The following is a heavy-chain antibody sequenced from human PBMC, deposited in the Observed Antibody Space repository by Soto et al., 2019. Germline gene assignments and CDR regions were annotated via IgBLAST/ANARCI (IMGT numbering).Heavy chain of an antibody. V-gene: IGHV1-18*01. Sequence: ASVKVSCKASGYTFFTYDVSWVRQAPGQGLEWMGWISTYSGDTKYAQKFQGRVTMTTDTSTTTAYLELRSLRSDDTAVYYCARHHGPTTSENWFDPWGQGTLVTVSS. D-gene: IGHD5-12*01. CDR2: ISTYSGDT. CDR1: GYTFFTYD. CDR3: ARHHGPTTSENWFDP. J-gene: IGHJ5*02.